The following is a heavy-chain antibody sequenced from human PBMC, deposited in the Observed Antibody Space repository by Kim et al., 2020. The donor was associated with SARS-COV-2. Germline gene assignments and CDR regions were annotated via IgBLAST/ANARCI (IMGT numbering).Heavy chain of an antibody. CDR3: ARDWDPYSSGWDHGGLGYYGMDV. J-gene: IGHJ6*02. V-gene: IGHV1-46*01. Sequence: ASVKVSCKASGYTFTSYYMHWVRQAPGQGLEWMGIINPSGGSTSYAQKFQDRVTMTRDTSTSTVYMELSSLRSEDTAVYYCARDWDPYSSGWDHGGLGYYGMDVWGQGTTVTVSS. CDR1: GYTFTSYY. D-gene: IGHD6-19*01. CDR2: INPSGGST.